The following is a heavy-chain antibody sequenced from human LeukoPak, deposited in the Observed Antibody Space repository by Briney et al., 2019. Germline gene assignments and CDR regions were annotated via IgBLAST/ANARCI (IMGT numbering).Heavy chain of an antibody. V-gene: IGHV3-66*01. D-gene: IGHD6-13*01. CDR3: ARDLHSSSWYGDY. Sequence: ETLSLTCTVSGGSISSYYMSWVRQAPGKGLEWVSVIYSGGSTYYADSVKVRFTISRDNSKNTLYLQMNSLRAEDTAVYYCARDLHSSSWYGDYWGQGTLVTVSS. CDR1: GGSISSYY. CDR2: IYSGGST. J-gene: IGHJ4*02.